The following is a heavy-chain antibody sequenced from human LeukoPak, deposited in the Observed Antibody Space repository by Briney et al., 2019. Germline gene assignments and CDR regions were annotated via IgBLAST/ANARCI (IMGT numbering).Heavy chain of an antibody. CDR1: GFTFSDYA. CDR3: AKASWVSTADAVL. J-gene: IGHJ4*02. CDR2: LRGDGET. V-gene: IGHV3-23*01. Sequence: GGSLRLSCAASGFTFSDYAMSWVRQAPAGGLEWVSSLRGDGETFYADSVKGRFTLSRDESRNTVYLHLNNLRVEDTAVYYCAKASWVSTADAVLWGQGTLVTVSS. D-gene: IGHD3-16*01.